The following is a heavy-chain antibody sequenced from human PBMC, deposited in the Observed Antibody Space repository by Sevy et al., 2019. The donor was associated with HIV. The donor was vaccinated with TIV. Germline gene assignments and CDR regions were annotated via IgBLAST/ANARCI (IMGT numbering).Heavy chain of an antibody. CDR1: GGTFSSYA. J-gene: IGHJ2*01. CDR3: AREQYSSSWYQGWYFDL. Sequence: TSVKVSCKASGGTFSSYAISWMRQAPGQGLEWMGGIIPIFGTANYAQKFQGRVTITADESTSTAYMELSSLRSEDTAVYYCAREQYSSSWYQGWYFDLWGRGTLVTVSS. CDR2: IIPIFGTA. D-gene: IGHD6-13*01. V-gene: IGHV1-69*13.